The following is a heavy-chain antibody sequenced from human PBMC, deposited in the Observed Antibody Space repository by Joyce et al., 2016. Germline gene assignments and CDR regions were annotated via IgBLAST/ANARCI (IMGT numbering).Heavy chain of an antibody. D-gene: IGHD6-25*01. V-gene: IGHV3-7*03. Sequence: EVHLVESGGDLVQPGGSLRLSCTASGFTLSDYWMSWIRQAPGKGLEWVVNINQDGSDNYYVDSVKGRFIISRDNARNSVYLEMNGLRAEDTAVYYCVRDGQRGWHFDYWGQGTRVTVSS. CDR3: VRDGQRGWHFDY. CDR1: GFTLSDYW. J-gene: IGHJ4*02. CDR2: INQDGSDN.